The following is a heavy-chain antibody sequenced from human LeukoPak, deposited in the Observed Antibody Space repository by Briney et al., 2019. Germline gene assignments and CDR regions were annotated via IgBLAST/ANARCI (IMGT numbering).Heavy chain of an antibody. CDR3: ARASDYYDSSGYYLD. Sequence: SVKVSCKTSGYTFTDYYIHWVRQAPGQGLEWMGRIIPILGIANYAQKFQGRVTITADKSTSTAYMELSSLRSEDTAVYYCARASDYYDSSGYYLDWGQGTLVTVSS. J-gene: IGHJ4*02. V-gene: IGHV1-69*04. CDR2: IIPILGIA. CDR1: GYTFTDYY. D-gene: IGHD3-22*01.